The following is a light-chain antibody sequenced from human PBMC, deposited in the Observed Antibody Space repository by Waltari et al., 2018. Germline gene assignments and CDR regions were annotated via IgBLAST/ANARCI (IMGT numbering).Light chain of an antibody. CDR3: QVWDSSSDHPGV. CDR1: NLRSKS. Sequence: SYVLTQPPSVSVAPGTTARLTRGGNNLRSKSVHWYPQKPGQAPVLAVYDDSDRPSGIPERFSGSNSGNTATLTISRVEAGDEADYYCQVWDSSSDHPGVFGTGTKVTVL. CDR2: DDS. J-gene: IGLJ1*01. V-gene: IGLV3-21*03.